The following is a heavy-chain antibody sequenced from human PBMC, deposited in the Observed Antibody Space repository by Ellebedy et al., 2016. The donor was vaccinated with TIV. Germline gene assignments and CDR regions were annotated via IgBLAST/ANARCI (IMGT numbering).Heavy chain of an antibody. J-gene: IGHJ2*01. CDR1: GFTLTNYW. V-gene: IGHV3-7*01. CDR3: ARAIYGASYL. D-gene: IGHD4-17*01. Sequence: GESLKISCTASGFTLTNYWMTWVRQAPGKGLEWVANINEDGTKTHYVDSVKGRFTISRDNAGNSLDLQMNSLGAEDTAVYYCARAIYGASYLWGRGTLVTVSS. CDR2: INEDGTKT.